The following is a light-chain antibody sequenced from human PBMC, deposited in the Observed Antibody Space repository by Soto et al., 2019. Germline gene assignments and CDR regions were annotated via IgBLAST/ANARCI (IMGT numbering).Light chain of an antibody. V-gene: IGKV3-20*01. CDR3: QQDGNSPPT. Sequence: EIVLTQSPVTLSLYPGERATLSCRASQSIASHLAWYQQKPGQPPRLLIHDASSRATGIPARFSGSGSGTDFTLTISRLEPEDFAVYYCQQDGNSPPTFGQGTKVDIK. CDR1: QSIASH. J-gene: IGKJ1*01. CDR2: DAS.